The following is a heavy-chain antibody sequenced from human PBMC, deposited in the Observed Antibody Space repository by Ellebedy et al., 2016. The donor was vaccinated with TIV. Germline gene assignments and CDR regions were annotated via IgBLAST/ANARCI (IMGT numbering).Heavy chain of an antibody. CDR2: ISSGGTTI. CDR1: GFSFSDSY. D-gene: IGHD2-15*01. J-gene: IGHJ5*02. CDR3: AKVVKGSLDP. V-gene: IGHV3-11*01. Sequence: GGSLRLXXAASGFSFSDSYMSWIRQAPGKGLEWGSYISSGGTTIHYADSVKGRFTISRDNAKNSLYLQMNSLRAEATAVYYCAKVVKGSLDPWGQGTLVTVSS.